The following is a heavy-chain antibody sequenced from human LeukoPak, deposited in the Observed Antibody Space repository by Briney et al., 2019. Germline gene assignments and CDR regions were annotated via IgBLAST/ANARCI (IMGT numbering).Heavy chain of an antibody. CDR1: GFTFSSYG. D-gene: IGHD4-23*01. Sequence: GGSLRLSCAASGFTFSSYGMHWVRQAPGKGLEWVAVIWYDGSNKYDADSVKGRFTISRDNSKNTLYLQMNSLRAEDTAVYYCARSMTRGTTVVMADYWGQGTLVTVSS. CDR2: IWYDGSNK. CDR3: ARSMTRGTTVVMADY. V-gene: IGHV3-33*01. J-gene: IGHJ4*02.